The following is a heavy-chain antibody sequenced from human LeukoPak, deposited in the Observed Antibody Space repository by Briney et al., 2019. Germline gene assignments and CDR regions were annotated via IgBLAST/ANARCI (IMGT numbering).Heavy chain of an antibody. CDR3: AREIQAPGKTLDY. CDR1: GFTFSSYW. J-gene: IGHJ4*02. Sequence: GGSLRLSCAASGFTFSSYWMHWVRQAPGKGLVWVSRINSDGSSTSYADSVKGRFTISRDNAKNTLYPQMNSLRAEDTAIYYCAREIQAPGKTLDYWGQGALVTVSS. V-gene: IGHV3-74*01. CDR2: INSDGSST.